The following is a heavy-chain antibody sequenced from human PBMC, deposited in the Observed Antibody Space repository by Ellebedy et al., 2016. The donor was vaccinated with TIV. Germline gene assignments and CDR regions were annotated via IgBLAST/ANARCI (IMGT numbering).Heavy chain of an antibody. Sequence: SETLSLTCTFSGDSISNYYWSWIRQPPGKGLEWIGHIYYSGSTNYNPSLKSRATISLDTPKKQLSLRLTSVTAADAAVYYCASGPNHYFFDYWGQGTLVTVSS. J-gene: IGHJ4*02. CDR3: ASGPNHYFFDY. V-gene: IGHV4-59*01. D-gene: IGHD3-10*01. CDR2: IYYSGST. CDR1: GDSISNYY.